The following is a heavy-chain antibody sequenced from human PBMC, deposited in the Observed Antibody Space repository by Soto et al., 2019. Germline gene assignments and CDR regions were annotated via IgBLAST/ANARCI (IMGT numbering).Heavy chain of an antibody. CDR3: TTGGVALYNWNYGGMDV. Sequence: GGSLRLSCAASGFTFSNAWMNWVRQAPGKGLEWVGRIKSKTDGGTTDYAAPGKGRFTISRDDSKNTLYLQMNSLKTGDTAVYYCTTGGVALYNWNYGGMDVWGQGTTVTVSS. V-gene: IGHV3-15*07. CDR1: GFTFSNAW. CDR2: IKSKTDGGTT. D-gene: IGHD1-7*01. J-gene: IGHJ6*02.